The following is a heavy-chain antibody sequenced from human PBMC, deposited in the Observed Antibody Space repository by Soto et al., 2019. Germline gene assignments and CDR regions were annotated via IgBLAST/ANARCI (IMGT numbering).Heavy chain of an antibody. CDR2: LGFDGGGR. CDR3: AREPVGPDYAMDV. Sequence: WXSLRLSFAASGFTFISYGMHWVRQTPGKGLEWVAVLGFDGGGRYYADSVKGRFTISRDNSKNTLDLQMDSLRVEDTALYYCAREPVGPDYAMDVWGQGTTVTVSS. J-gene: IGHJ6*02. V-gene: IGHV3-33*01. D-gene: IGHD1-26*01. CDR1: GFTFISYG.